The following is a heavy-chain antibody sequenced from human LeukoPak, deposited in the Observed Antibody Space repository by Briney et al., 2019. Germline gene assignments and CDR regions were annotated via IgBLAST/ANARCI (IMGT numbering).Heavy chain of an antibody. CDR3: AGGDDDGGNSIFY. V-gene: IGHV1-2*02. J-gene: IGHJ4*02. CDR1: GYTVTGYY. CDR2: INPNSGGT. Sequence: ASVKVSCKASGYTVTGYYMHWVRQAPGQGLEWMGWINPNSGGTNYAQKFQDRVTMTRDTSITTAYLELSSLRSDDTTVYYCAGGDDDGGNSIFYWGQGTLVTVSS. D-gene: IGHD4-23*01.